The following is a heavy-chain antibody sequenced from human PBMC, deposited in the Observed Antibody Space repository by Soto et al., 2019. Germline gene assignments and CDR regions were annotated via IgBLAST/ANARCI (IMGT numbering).Heavy chain of an antibody. J-gene: IGHJ5*02. CDR3: ARDRGPSSGYYPYWFDP. V-gene: IGHV1-69*12. CDR1: GGTFSSYA. Sequence: QVQLVQSGAEVKKPGSSVKVSCKASGGTFSSYAISWVRQAPGQGLEWMGEIIPIFGTANYAQKFQGRVTITADESPSTAYKGLGSVRSEDTAVYYCARDRGPSSGYYPYWFDPWGQGTLVTVSS. CDR2: IIPIFGTA. D-gene: IGHD3-22*01.